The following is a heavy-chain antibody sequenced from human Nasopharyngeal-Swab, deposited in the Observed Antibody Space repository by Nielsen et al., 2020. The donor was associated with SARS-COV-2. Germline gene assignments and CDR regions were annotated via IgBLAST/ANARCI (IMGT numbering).Heavy chain of an antibody. J-gene: IGHJ5*02. CDR1: RRSISSYY. CDR3: ARGFRRYGSGSYRENWFDP. V-gene: IGHV4-34*01. Sequence: SETLSLTCTVSRRSISSYYWSCIRQPPKKGLEWIGEINHSGTPNYNPTLKIRFTISVDTSKNQFSLKLSSVTAADPAVYYCARGFRRYGSGSYRENWFDPWGQGTLVTVSS. D-gene: IGHD3-10*01. CDR2: INHSGTP.